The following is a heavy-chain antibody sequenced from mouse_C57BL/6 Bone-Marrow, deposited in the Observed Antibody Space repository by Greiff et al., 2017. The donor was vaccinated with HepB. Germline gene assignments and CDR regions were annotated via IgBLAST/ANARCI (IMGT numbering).Heavy chain of an antibody. CDR2: ISYDGSN. V-gene: IGHV3-6*01. D-gene: IGHD4-1*01. CDR3: AREGWDDYYAMDY. Sequence: EVHLVESGPGLVKPSQSLSLTCSVTGYSITSGYYWNWIRQFPGNKLEWMGYISYDGSNNYNPSLKNRISITRDTSKNQFFLKLNSVTTEDTATYYCAREGWDDYYAMDYWGQGTSVTVSS. J-gene: IGHJ4*01. CDR1: GYSITSGYY.